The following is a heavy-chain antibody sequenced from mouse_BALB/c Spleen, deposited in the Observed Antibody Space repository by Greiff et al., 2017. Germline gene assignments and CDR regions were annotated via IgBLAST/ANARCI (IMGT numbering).Heavy chain of an antibody. D-gene: IGHD2-3*01. Sequence: EVQGVESGPGLVKPSQSLSLTCTVTGYSITSDYAWNWIRQFPGNKLEWMGYISYSGSTSYNPSLKSRISITRDTSKNQFFLQLNSVTTEDTATYYCARVDGYYIFDYWGEGTTLTVSS. CDR2: ISYSGST. V-gene: IGHV3-2*02. J-gene: IGHJ2*01. CDR1: GYSITSDYA. CDR3: ARVDGYYIFDY.